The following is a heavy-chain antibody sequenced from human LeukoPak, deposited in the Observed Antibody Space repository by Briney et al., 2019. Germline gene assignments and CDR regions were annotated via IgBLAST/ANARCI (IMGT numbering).Heavy chain of an antibody. J-gene: IGHJ6*02. Sequence: GGSLRLFCSASGFTFSSYGMHWVRQAPGKGLEWVAVIWYDGSNKYYADSVKGRFTISRDNSKNTLYLQMNSLRAEDTAVYYCARVGCSGGSCYYYYYGMDVWGQGTTVTVSS. CDR1: GFTFSSYG. CDR3: ARVGCSGGSCYYYYYGMDV. CDR2: IWYDGSNK. V-gene: IGHV3-33*01. D-gene: IGHD2-15*01.